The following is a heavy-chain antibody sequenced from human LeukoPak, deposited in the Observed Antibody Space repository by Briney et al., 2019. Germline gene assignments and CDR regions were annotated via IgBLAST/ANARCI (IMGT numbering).Heavy chain of an antibody. J-gene: IGHJ4*02. CDR3: ARDXAMVMFDY. CDR2: IYYSGST. V-gene: IGHV4-59*01. Sequence: TSETLSLTCTVSGGSISSYYWSWIRQPPGKGLEWIGYIYYSGSTNYNPSLKSRVTISVDTSKNQFSLKLSSVTAADTAVYYCARDXAMVMFDYWGQGTLVTVSS. CDR1: GGSISSYY. D-gene: IGHD5-18*01.